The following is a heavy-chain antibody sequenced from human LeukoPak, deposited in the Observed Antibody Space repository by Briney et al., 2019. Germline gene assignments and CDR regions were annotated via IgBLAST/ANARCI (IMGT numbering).Heavy chain of an antibody. CDR2: ISYSGST. J-gene: IGHJ4*02. CDR3: ARRHRDCSGDSCFLLDY. CDR1: VVFVNKFY. Sequence: SETLSLTCSVSVVFVNKFYWAWIPHTPEKGGEGVGFISYSGSTKYNPGLKSRVTISAEKSNNRFYLELGSVTGADTAVYFCARRHRDCSGDSCFLLDYWGQGTLVTVSS. V-gene: IGHV4-59*08. D-gene: IGHD2-15*01.